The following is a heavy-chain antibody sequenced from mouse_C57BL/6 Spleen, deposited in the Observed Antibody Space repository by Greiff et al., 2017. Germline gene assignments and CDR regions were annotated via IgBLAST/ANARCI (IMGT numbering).Heavy chain of an antibody. Sequence: EVQLQQSGPELVKPGASVKIPCKASGYTFTDYNMDWVKQSHGKSLEWIGDINPNNGGTIYNQKFKGKATLTVDKSSSTAYMELRSLTSEDTACYYCARSSGYGHFDYWGQGTTLTVSS. J-gene: IGHJ2*01. CDR2: INPNNGGT. CDR3: ARSSGYGHFDY. D-gene: IGHD2-10*02. V-gene: IGHV1-18*01. CDR1: GYTFTDYN.